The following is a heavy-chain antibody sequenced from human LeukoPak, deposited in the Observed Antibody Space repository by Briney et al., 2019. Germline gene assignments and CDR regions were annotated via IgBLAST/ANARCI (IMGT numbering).Heavy chain of an antibody. Sequence: SETLSLTCTVSGGSISSSSYYWGWIRQPPGKGLEWIGSIYYSGSTYYNPSLKSRVTISVDTSKNQFSLKLSSVTAADTAVYYCARDALNYYDSSGYYHDAFDIWGQGTMVTVSS. J-gene: IGHJ3*02. D-gene: IGHD3-22*01. CDR1: GGSISSSSYY. CDR2: IYYSGST. V-gene: IGHV4-39*07. CDR3: ARDALNYYDSSGYYHDAFDI.